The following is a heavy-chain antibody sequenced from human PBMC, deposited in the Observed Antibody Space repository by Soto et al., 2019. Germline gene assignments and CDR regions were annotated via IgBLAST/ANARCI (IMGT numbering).Heavy chain of an antibody. Sequence: GGSLRLSCAASGFNFGDYDMHWVRQTPGQGLEWVSGLNLNSVTPGYGDSVKGRFSISRDDGKYALYLQMTSLRPEDTALYYCVKDISGAYSGPNYDAWGQGTLVTVSS. J-gene: IGHJ4*02. D-gene: IGHD1-26*01. CDR1: GFNFGDYD. CDR3: VKDISGAYSGPNYDA. V-gene: IGHV3-9*01. CDR2: LNLNSVTP.